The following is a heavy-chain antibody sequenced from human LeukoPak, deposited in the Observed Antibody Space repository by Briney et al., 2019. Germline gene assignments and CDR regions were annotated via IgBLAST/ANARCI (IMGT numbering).Heavy chain of an antibody. Sequence: GGSLRLSCAASGFTFSSYALSWVRQPPGKGLEGVSPISGSGGSTYYADSVQGRFTISSDNYKNKLYLQTNRLRANDTAVYYLPSYVDIVARLASEYFQHWGQGTLVTVSS. J-gene: IGHJ1*01. D-gene: IGHD5-12*01. CDR2: ISGSGGST. CDR1: GFTFSSYA. CDR3: PSYVDIVARLASEYFQH. V-gene: IGHV3-23*01.